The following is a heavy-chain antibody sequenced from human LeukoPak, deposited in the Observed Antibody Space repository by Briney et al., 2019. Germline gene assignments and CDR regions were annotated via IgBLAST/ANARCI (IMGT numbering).Heavy chain of an antibody. CDR1: GYTFTSYD. J-gene: IGHJ4*02. CDR3: ARGLARTSMVTRGGVRFDY. D-gene: IGHD5-18*01. Sequence: GASVKVSCEASGYTFTSYDINWVRQATGQGLEWMGWMNPNSGNTGYAQKFQGRVTMTRNTSISTAYMELSSLRSEDTAVYYCARGLARTSMVTRGGVRFDYWGQGTLVTVSS. V-gene: IGHV1-8*01. CDR2: MNPNSGNT.